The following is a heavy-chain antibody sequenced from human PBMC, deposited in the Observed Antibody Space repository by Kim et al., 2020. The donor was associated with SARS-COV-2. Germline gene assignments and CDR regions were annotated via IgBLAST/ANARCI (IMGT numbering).Heavy chain of an antibody. CDR1: GFTFSTYG. D-gene: IGHD2-8*01. V-gene: IGHV3-30*18. J-gene: IGHJ4*02. CDR3: AKDYIVLTGSDYYFDY. CDR2: ISYDGSNK. Sequence: LSLTCAASGFTFSTYGMHWVRQAPGKGLEWVAVISYDGSNKYYADSVKGRFTISRDNSKNTLYLQMNSLRAEDTAVYYCAKDYIVLTGSDYYFDYWGQGTLVTVSS.